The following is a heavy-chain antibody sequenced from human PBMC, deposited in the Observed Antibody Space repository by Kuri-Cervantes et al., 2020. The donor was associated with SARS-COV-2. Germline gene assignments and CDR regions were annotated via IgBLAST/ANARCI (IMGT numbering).Heavy chain of an antibody. CDR1: GFTFTNYA. J-gene: IGHJ2*01. D-gene: IGHD2-2*01. Sequence: GESLKISCAASGFTFTNYAMSWVRQAPGKGLEWVTAISGTGSTTYYADSVRGRFTISRDNSKNTLYLQMNSLRAEDTAVYYCAKDSPEIVVVPAAPLYFDLWGRGTLVTVSS. CDR2: ISGTGSTT. V-gene: IGHV3-23*01. CDR3: AKDSPEIVVVPAAPLYFDL.